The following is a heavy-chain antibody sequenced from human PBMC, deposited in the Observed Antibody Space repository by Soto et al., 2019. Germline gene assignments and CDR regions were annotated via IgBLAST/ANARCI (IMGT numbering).Heavy chain of an antibody. CDR1: GCSISSGGYY. V-gene: IGHV4-61*08. J-gene: IGHJ6*02. CDR2: IYNTGST. CDR3: ARDLWGYCGTDCYPLDV. D-gene: IGHD2-21*02. Sequence: PSETLSLTCTVSGCSISSGGYYWSWIRQHPGKGLEWIGYIYNTGSTDYNPSLKSRVTISVDTSKNQFYLKVNSVTAADTAVYYCARDLWGYCGTDCYPLDVWGQGTTVTVSS.